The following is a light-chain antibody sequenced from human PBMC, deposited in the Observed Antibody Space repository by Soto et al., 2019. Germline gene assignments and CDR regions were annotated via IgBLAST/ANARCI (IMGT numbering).Light chain of an antibody. CDR3: QQTHSLPPT. V-gene: IGKV1-39*01. CDR1: QIVDTS. J-gene: IGKJ2*01. CDR2: AAS. Sequence: DIQMTQSPSSLSASVANSVTVTCRASQIVDTSLNWYQQKPGKAPQLLIYAASSLQSGVPSRLSGSGSATYFTLTIHNLQPEDLATYYCQQTHSLPPTFGQGTKVDIK.